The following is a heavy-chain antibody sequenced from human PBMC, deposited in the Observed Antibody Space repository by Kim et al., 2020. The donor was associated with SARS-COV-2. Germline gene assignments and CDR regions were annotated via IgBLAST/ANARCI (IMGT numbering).Heavy chain of an antibody. Sequence: GGSLRLSCAASGFTFSSYGMHWVRQAPGKGLEWVAVISYDGSNKYYADSVKGRFTISRDNSKNTLYLQMNSLRAEDTAVYYCALYCSSTSCRFDYWGQGTLVTVSS. CDR1: GFTFSSYG. V-gene: IGHV3-30*03. CDR2: ISYDGSNK. CDR3: ALYCSSTSCRFDY. D-gene: IGHD2-2*01. J-gene: IGHJ4*02.